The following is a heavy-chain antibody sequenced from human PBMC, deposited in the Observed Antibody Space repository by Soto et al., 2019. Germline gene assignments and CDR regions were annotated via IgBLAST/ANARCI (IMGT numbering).Heavy chain of an antibody. D-gene: IGHD3-9*01. Sequence: EVQLVESGGGLVQPGGSLRLSCAASGFTFSSYDMHWVRQATGKGLEWVSAIGTAGDPYYPGSVKGRFTISRENAKNSLYLQMNSLRVGNTAVYYCARGADILTGYGHWYFDLWGRGTLVTVSS. CDR2: IGTAGDP. CDR1: GFTFSSYD. J-gene: IGHJ2*01. V-gene: IGHV3-13*05. CDR3: ARGADILTGYGHWYFDL.